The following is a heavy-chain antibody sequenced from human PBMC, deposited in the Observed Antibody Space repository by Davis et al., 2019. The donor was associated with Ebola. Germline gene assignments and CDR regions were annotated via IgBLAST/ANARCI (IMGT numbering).Heavy chain of an antibody. CDR2: IRSKAYGGTT. D-gene: IGHD4-17*01. V-gene: IGHV3-49*03. J-gene: IGHJ6*02. CDR3: TRDPGDYERYYYYGMDV. CDR1: GFTFGDYA. Sequence: PGGSLRLSCTASGFTFGDYAMSWFRQAPGKGLEWVGFIRSKAYGGTTEYAASVKGRFTISRDDSKSIAYLQMNSLKTEDTAVYYCTRDPGDYERYYYYGMDVWGQGTTVTVSS.